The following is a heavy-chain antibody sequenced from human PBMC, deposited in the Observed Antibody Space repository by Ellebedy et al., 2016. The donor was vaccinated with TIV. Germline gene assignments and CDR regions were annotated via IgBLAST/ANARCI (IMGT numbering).Heavy chain of an antibody. J-gene: IGHJ1*01. V-gene: IGHV3-64*04. Sequence: GESLKISXAASGFTFSSYAMHWVRQAPGKGLEYVSAISSNGGSTYYADSVKGRFTISRDNSKNTLYLQMNSLRAEDTAVYYCAKGPRDYGDFLEAEYFQHWGQGTLVTVSS. CDR3: AKGPRDYGDFLEAEYFQH. CDR2: ISSNGGST. D-gene: IGHD4-17*01. CDR1: GFTFSSYA.